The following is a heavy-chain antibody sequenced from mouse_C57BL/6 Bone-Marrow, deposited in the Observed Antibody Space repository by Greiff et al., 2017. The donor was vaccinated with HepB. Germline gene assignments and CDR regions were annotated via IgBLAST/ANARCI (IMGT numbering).Heavy chain of an antibody. CDR2: IWRGGST. J-gene: IGHJ1*03. CDR3: AKRGCGTPYWYFDV. CDR1: GFSLTSYG. Sequence: QVQLQQSGPGLVQPSQSLSITCTVSGFSLTSYGVHWVRQSPGKGLEWLGVIWRGGSTDYNAAFMSRMSITKDNSKSQVFFKMNSLLADDTAIYYCAKRGCGTPYWYFDVWGTGTTVTVSS. D-gene: IGHD1-1*01. V-gene: IGHV2-5*01.